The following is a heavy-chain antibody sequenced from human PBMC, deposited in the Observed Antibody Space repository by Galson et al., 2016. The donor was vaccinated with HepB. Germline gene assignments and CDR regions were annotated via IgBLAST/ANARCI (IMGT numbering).Heavy chain of an antibody. V-gene: IGHV2-5*02. D-gene: IGHD2-21*01. CDR3: ARAYCGGDCYSHNVLDYYGLDV. CDR2: IYWDDDK. Sequence: PALVKPTQTLTLTCTFSGFSLRVTGVGVGWIRQPPGEAPEWLALIYWDDDKRYSPFLKHRLTITKDTSKNQVVLTMTNLDPVDTGTYYCARAYCGGDCYSHNVLDYYGLDVWGQGTTVTVSS. J-gene: IGHJ6*02. CDR1: GFSLRVTGVG.